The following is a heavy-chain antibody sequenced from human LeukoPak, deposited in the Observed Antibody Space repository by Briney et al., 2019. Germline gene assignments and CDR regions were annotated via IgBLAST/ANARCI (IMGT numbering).Heavy chain of an antibody. V-gene: IGHV1-2*02. CDR2: IDPNSGGT. CDR3: ARGLHSKQTTYYYMDV. Sequence: GASVKVSCKTSGYTFTGYYIHLLRQAPGQGLEWMAWIDPNSGGTNYAHKFQGRVTMTRDTSISTAYMEVSSLSSDDTAVYYCARGLHSKQTTYYYMDVWGKGTTVTVSS. J-gene: IGHJ6*03. CDR1: GYTFTGYY. D-gene: IGHD4-11*01.